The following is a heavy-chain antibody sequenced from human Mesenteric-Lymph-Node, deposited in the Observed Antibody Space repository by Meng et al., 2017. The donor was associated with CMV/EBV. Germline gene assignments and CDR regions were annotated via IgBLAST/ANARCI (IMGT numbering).Heavy chain of an antibody. V-gene: IGHV3-15*01. CDR1: TFSNAW. Sequence: TFSNAWMSWVRQAPGKGLEWVGRIKSKTDGGTTDYAAPVKGRFTISRDDSKNTLYLQMNSLKTEDTAVYYCTATIVVVPAAIGYFVYWGQGTLVPSPQ. D-gene: IGHD2-2*01. CDR3: TATIVVVPAAIGYFVY. CDR2: IKSKTDGGTT. J-gene: IGHJ4*02.